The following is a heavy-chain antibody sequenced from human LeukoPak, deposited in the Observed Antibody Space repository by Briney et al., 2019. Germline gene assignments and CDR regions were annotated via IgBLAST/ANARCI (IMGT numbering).Heavy chain of an antibody. Sequence: SETLSLTCTVSGGSISSSSYYWGWIRQPPGKGLEWIGSIHYSGSTYYNPSLKSRVTLSVDTSKNQFSLKLSSVTAADTAVYYCAREEAVAGTSNWGQGTLVTVSS. CDR3: AREEAVAGTSN. J-gene: IGHJ4*02. D-gene: IGHD6-19*01. CDR1: GGSISSSSYY. V-gene: IGHV4-39*07. CDR2: IHYSGST.